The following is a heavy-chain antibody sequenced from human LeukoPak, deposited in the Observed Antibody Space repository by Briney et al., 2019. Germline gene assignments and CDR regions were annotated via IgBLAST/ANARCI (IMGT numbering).Heavy chain of an antibody. Sequence: GGSLRLSCAASGFTFSSYWMSWVRQAPGKGLEWVANIKQDGSEKYYVDSVKGRFTISRDNSKNTLYLQMNSLRAEDTAVYYCAKTGTPWYYFDYWGQGTLVTVSS. D-gene: IGHD1-1*01. CDR3: AKTGTPWYYFDY. V-gene: IGHV3-7*03. CDR1: GFTFSSYW. CDR2: IKQDGSEK. J-gene: IGHJ4*02.